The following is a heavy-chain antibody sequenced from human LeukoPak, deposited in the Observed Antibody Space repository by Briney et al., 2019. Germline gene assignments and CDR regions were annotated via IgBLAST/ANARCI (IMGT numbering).Heavy chain of an antibody. CDR3: AKNGGYSYGWDFAY. V-gene: IGHV3-30*02. D-gene: IGHD5-18*01. Sequence: GGSLRLSCTASGFTFSRYGMHWVRQAPGKGLEWVAFIRSDGSDKYCADSVKGRFTISRDNSKNTLCLQMNSLRAEDTAMYYCAKNGGYSYGWDFAYWGQGTLVTVSS. J-gene: IGHJ4*02. CDR2: IRSDGSDK. CDR1: GFTFSRYG.